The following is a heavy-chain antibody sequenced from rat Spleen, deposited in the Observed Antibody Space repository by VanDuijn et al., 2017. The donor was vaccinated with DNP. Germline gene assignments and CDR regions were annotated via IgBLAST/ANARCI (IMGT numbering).Heavy chain of an antibody. D-gene: IGHD1-1*01. J-gene: IGHJ2*01. CDR2: TTTGGANT. Sequence: EVQLVESGGGLVQPGRALKLSCAVSGFTFRNYGMAWVRQAPKKGLEWVASTTTGGANTNYRDSVKGRFTISRDNAQNTLYLQMSKLGSEDTVIYYCARRGYSAFDYWGQGVMVTVSS. CDR1: GFTFRNYG. CDR3: ARRGYSAFDY. V-gene: IGHV5S13*01.